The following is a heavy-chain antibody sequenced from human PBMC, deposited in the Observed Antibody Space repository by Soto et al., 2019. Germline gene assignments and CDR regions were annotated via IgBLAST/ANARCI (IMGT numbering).Heavy chain of an antibody. CDR3: ARMPTSLRYYYYGMDV. CDR1: GFTFSSYA. CDR2: IYSGGST. D-gene: IGHD2-2*01. Sequence: EVQLLESGGGLVQPGGSLRLSCAASGFTFSSYAMSWVRQAPGKGLEWVSVIYSGGSTYYADSVKGRFTISRDNSKNTLYLQMNSLRAEDTAVYYCARMPTSLRYYYYGMDVWGQGTTVTVSS. V-gene: IGHV3-23*03. J-gene: IGHJ6*02.